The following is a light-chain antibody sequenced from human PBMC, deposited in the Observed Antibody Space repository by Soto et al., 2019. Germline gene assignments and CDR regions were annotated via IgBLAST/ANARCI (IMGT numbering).Light chain of an antibody. Sequence: QSALTQPPSASGSPGQSVTISCTGTSSDVGGYNYVSWYQQHPGKAPKLMIYEVSKRPSGVPDRFSGSKSGNTASLTVSGVHAEDEADYYCSSYAGSHNYLAFGGGTQLTVL. CDR3: SSYAGSHNYLA. CDR1: SSDVGGYNY. V-gene: IGLV2-8*01. CDR2: EVS. J-gene: IGLJ2*01.